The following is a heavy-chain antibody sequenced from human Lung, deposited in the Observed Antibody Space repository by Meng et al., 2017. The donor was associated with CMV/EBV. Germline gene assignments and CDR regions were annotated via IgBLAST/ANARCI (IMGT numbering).Heavy chain of an antibody. V-gene: IGHV2-5*02. Sequence: HITLKGSGPTLVKPTQSLTRACPFAGFSLSTSEVGVGWIRQPPGKALEWLAVIYWDDDKRYSPSLKSRLTITKDTSKNQVVLTLTNMDPVDTATYYCALFTRIWFDPWGQGTLVTVSS. CDR1: GFSLSTSEVG. D-gene: IGHD2-2*01. CDR2: IYWDDDK. J-gene: IGHJ5*02. CDR3: ALFTRIWFDP.